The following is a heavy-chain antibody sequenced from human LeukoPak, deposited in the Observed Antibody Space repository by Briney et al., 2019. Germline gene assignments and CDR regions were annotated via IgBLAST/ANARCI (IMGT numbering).Heavy chain of an antibody. Sequence: PGGSLRLSCAASGFTFSSYGMHWVRQAPGKGLEWVSVISYDGSNKYYADSVKGRFTISRDNSKNTLYLQMNSLRTEDTAVYYCAKVGATGFGDFQHWGQGTLVTVSS. CDR2: ISYDGSNK. CDR3: AKVGATGFGDFQH. J-gene: IGHJ1*01. CDR1: GFTFSSYG. V-gene: IGHV3-30*18. D-gene: IGHD1-26*01.